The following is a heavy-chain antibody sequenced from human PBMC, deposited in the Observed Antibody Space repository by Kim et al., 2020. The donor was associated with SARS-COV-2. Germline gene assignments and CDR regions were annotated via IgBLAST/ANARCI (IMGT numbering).Heavy chain of an antibody. Sequence: GESLKISCAASGFTFSSYEMNWVRQAPGKGLEWVSYISSSGSTIYYADSVKGRFTISRDNAKNSLYLQMNSLRAEDTAVYYCARDRLELRYYYYYYGMDVWGQGTTVTVSS. V-gene: IGHV3-48*03. CDR3: ARDRLELRYYYYYYGMDV. J-gene: IGHJ6*02. CDR1: GFTFSSYE. D-gene: IGHD1-7*01. CDR2: ISSSGSTI.